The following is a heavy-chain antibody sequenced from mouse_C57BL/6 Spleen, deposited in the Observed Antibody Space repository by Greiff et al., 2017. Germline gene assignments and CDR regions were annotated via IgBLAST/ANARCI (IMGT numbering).Heavy chain of an antibody. CDR3: ARGGYYFDY. J-gene: IGHJ2*01. Sequence: EVQLQQSGPGMVKPSQSLSLTCTVTGYSITSGYDWHWIRHFPGNKLEWMGYISYSGSTNYNPSIKSRISITHDTSKNHFFLKLNSVTTEDTATYYCARGGYYFDYWGQGTTLTVSS. V-gene: IGHV3-1*01. CDR1: GYSITSGYD. CDR2: ISYSGST.